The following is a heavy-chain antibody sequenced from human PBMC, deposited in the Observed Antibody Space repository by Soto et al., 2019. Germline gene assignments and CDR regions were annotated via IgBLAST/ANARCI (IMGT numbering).Heavy chain of an antibody. Sequence: ASVKVSCKASGYTFTSYYMHWVRQAPGQGLEWMGIINPSGGSTSYAQKFQGRVTMTRDTSTSTVYMELSSLRSEDTAVYYCARGREYYYDSSGYLGYWGQGTLVTVSS. CDR2: INPSGGST. CDR3: ARGREYYYDSSGYLGY. J-gene: IGHJ4*02. CDR1: GYTFTSYY. V-gene: IGHV1-46*01. D-gene: IGHD3-22*01.